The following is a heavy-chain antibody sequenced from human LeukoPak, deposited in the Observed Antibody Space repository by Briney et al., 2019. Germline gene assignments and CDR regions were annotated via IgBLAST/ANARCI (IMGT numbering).Heavy chain of an antibody. CDR1: GGSFSGYY. CDR2: INHSGST. J-gene: IGHJ4*02. V-gene: IGHV4-34*01. Sequence: SETLPLTCAVYGGSFSGYYWSWIRQPPGKGLEWIGEINHSGSTNYNPSLKSRVTISVDTSKNQFSLKLSSVTAADTAVYYCARGPPSRIRWFAKYYFDYWGQGTLVTVSS. D-gene: IGHD2-21*01. CDR3: ARGPPSRIRWFAKYYFDY.